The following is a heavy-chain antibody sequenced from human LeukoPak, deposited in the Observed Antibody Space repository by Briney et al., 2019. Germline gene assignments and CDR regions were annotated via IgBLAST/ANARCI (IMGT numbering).Heavy chain of an antibody. J-gene: IGHJ6*03. D-gene: IGHD3-10*01. CDR2: IIPIFGTA. V-gene: IGHV1-69*05. CDR3: ARAGDYLHLYYYYYMDV. CDR1: GGTFSSYA. Sequence: GASVKVSCKASGGTFSSYAISWVRQAPGQGLEWMGGIIPIFGTANYAQKFQGRVTITTDESTSTAYMELSSLRSEDTAVYYCARAGDYLHLYYYYYMDVWGKGTTVTVSS.